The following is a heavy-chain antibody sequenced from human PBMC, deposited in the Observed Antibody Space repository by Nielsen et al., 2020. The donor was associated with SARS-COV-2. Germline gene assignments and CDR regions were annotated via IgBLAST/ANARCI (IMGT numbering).Heavy chain of an antibody. V-gene: IGHV3-53*01. CDR1: GFTVSGNY. D-gene: IGHD5-18*01. J-gene: IGHJ3*02. CDR3: KTAMAVGSAFDI. Sequence: GESLKISCAASGFTVSGNYMSWVRQAPGKGLEWVSVIYSGGSTYYADSVKGRFTISRDNSKNTLYLQMNSLRAEDTAVYYCKTAMAVGSAFDIWGQGTMVTVSS. CDR2: IYSGGST.